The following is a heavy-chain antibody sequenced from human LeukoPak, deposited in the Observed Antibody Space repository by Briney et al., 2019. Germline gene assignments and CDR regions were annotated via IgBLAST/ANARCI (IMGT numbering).Heavy chain of an antibody. D-gene: IGHD3-22*01. CDR1: GGTFSSYA. CDR3: ARENAYYYDSSGYSEY. V-gene: IGHV1-69*05. J-gene: IGHJ4*02. CDR2: IIPIFGTA. Sequence: ASVKVSCKASGGTFSSYAISWVRQAPGQGLEWMGRIIPIFGTANYAQKFQGRVTITTDESTSTAYMELNSLRSEDTAVYYCARENAYYYDSSGYSEYWGQGTLVTVSS.